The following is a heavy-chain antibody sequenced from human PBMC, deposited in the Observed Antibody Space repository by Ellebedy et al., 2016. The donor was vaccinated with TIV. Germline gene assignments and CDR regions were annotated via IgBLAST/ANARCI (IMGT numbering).Heavy chain of an antibody. V-gene: IGHV3-9*01. J-gene: IGHJ3*02. CDR2: ISWNSGSI. CDR1: GFTFSSYA. CDR3: TRKGGRSSSGAFDI. D-gene: IGHD2-2*01. Sequence: GGSLRLXXAASGFTFSSYAMSWVRQAPGKGLEWVSGISWNSGSIGYADSVKGRFTISRDNAKNSLYLQMNSLRAEDTALYYCTRKGGRSSSGAFDIWGQGTMVTVSS.